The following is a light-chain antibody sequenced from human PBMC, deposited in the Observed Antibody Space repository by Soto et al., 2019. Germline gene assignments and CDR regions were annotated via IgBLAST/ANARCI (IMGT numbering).Light chain of an antibody. CDR3: RQPLLSHT. CDR2: LGS. Sequence: DIVMTQSPLSLPVTPGEPASISCRSSQSLLHSNGNNYLDWYLLKPGQPPQLLIYLGSNRASGVPDRFSGSGSGTVLTLKIRRVEAGEVGVYYCRQPLLSHTFGRGPKRETK. V-gene: IGKV2-28*01. CDR1: QSLLHSNGNNY. J-gene: IGKJ2*01.